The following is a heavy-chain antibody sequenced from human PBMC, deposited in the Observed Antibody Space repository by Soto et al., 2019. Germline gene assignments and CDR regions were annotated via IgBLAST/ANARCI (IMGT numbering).Heavy chain of an antibody. Sequence: QVQLVQSGAEVKKPGSSVKVSRKAPGGTFSSYAISWVRQAPGQGLEWMGGIIPIFGTAKYAQKFQGRVTITAGESTSTGYMELSSLRSEDTAVYYCARSQGGSSSLDIYYYYYYGMDVWGQGTTVTVSS. D-gene: IGHD2-15*01. CDR3: ARSQGGSSSLDIYYYYYYGMDV. J-gene: IGHJ6*02. V-gene: IGHV1-69*01. CDR1: GGTFSSYA. CDR2: IIPIFGTA.